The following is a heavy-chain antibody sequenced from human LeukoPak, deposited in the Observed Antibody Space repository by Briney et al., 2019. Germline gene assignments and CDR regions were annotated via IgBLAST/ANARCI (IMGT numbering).Heavy chain of an antibody. D-gene: IGHD3-3*01. CDR2: INPSGGTT. V-gene: IGHV1-46*01. CDR3: ARGVVSTSGYFDL. J-gene: IGHJ4*02. Sequence: ASVKVSCKASGYTFTHYYMHWVRQAPGQGLEWMGIINPSGGTTQYAQTFQGRVTLTRDTSTNTVYMDLSSLRPEDTAIYFCARGVVSTSGYFDLWGRGTLVTVSS. CDR1: GYTFTHYY.